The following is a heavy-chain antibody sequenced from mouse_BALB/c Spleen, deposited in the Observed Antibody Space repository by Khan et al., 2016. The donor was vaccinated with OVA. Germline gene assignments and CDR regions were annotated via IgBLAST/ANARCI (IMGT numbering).Heavy chain of an antibody. J-gene: IGHJ4*01. CDR3: AKWLWAYYFALDY. CDR1: GFSLSDYG. Sequence: QVQLKQSGPGLAAPSQSLSITCTVSGFSLSDYGVSWIRQPPGKGLEWLGVIWGGGNTNYNSALKSRLSISKDNSKSQVCLKMNSLQTDDTAIYYCAKWLWAYYFALDYWGQGTSVTVSA. D-gene: IGHD1-1*02. CDR2: IWGGGNT. V-gene: IGHV2-6-5*01.